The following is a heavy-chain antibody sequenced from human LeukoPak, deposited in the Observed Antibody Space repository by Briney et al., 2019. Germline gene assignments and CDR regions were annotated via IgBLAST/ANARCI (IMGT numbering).Heavy chain of an antibody. CDR2: IWYDGSNK. V-gene: IGHV3-33*08. J-gene: IGHJ6*02. CDR1: GFTFSSYW. Sequence: GGSLRLSCAASGFTFSSYWMNWARQAPGKGLEWVAVIWYDGSNKYYADSVKGRFTISRDNSKNTLYLQMNSLRAEDTAVYYCAGATRGMDVWGQGTTVTVSS. CDR3: AGATRGMDV. D-gene: IGHD5-12*01.